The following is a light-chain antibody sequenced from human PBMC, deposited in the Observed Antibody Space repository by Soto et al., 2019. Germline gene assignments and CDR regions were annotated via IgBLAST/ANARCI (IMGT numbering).Light chain of an antibody. CDR2: DVS. V-gene: IGLV2-14*01. CDR1: SSDVGGYNY. Sequence: QSALTQPASMSGYPGQSITISCTGTSSDVGGYNYVSWYQQHPGKAPKLMIYDVSNRPSGVSNRFSGSKSGNTASLTSSGLQAEDEADYYCSSYTSSSTRGVFGGGTKLPVL. J-gene: IGLJ2*01. CDR3: SSYTSSSTRGV.